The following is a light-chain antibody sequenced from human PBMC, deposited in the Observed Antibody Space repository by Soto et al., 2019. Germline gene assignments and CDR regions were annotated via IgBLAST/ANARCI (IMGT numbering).Light chain of an antibody. V-gene: IGKV3-20*01. CDR1: QSVSSSY. CDR3: QQYGSSRT. CDR2: GAS. Sequence: EVVLTQSPGPLSLSPGERATLSCRASQSVSSSYLAWYQQKPGQAPRLLIYGASSRATGIPDRFSGSGSGTVSPLTISRLEPEDFAVYYCQQYGSSRTFGQGTKVDI. J-gene: IGKJ1*01.